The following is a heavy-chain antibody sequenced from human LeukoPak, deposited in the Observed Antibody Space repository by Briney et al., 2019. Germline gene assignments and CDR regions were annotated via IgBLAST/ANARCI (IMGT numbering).Heavy chain of an antibody. D-gene: IGHD5-18*01. CDR2: INHSGST. CDR3: AKLRGYTSPIDY. CDR1: GGSFSGYY. J-gene: IGHJ4*02. Sequence: SETLSHTCAVYGGSFSGYYWSWIRQPPGKGLEWIGEINHSGSTNYNPSLKSRVTISVDTSKNHFSLKLSSVTAADTAVYFCAKLRGYTSPIDYWGQGTLVTVSS. V-gene: IGHV4-34*01.